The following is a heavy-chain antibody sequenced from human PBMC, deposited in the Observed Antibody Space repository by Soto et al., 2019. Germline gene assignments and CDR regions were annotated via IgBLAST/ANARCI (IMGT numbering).Heavy chain of an antibody. CDR1: GYTFTSYA. V-gene: IGHV1-3*01. J-gene: IGHJ4*02. Sequence: ASVKVSCKTSGYTFTSYALHWVRQAPGQRLEWMGWINAGNGNTKYSQKFQGRVIITRDTSASTAYMELRSLRSEDTAVYYCARDGYCNGAHCLSVHWGQGTLVTVSS. CDR3: ARDGYCNGAHCLSVH. CDR2: INAGNGNT. D-gene: IGHD2-21*02.